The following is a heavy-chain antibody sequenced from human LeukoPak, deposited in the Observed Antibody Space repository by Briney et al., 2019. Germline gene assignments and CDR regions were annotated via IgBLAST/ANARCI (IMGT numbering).Heavy chain of an antibody. D-gene: IGHD2-15*01. CDR1: GFSFSTYA. V-gene: IGHV3-23*01. J-gene: IGHJ4*02. CDR2: VIGNNAKT. CDR3: AKDGSSVVVAYFDY. Sequence: GGSLRLSCAASGFSFSTYAMNWVRQAPGQGLEWVSIVIGNNAKTEYIDSVRGRFTISRDNSKNTLYLQMNSLRAEDTAVYYCAKDGSSVVVAYFDYWGQGTLVTVSS.